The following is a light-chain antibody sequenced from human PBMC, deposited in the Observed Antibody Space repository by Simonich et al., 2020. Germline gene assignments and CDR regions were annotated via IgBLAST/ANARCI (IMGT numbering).Light chain of an antibody. J-gene: IGLJ2*01. CDR1: NIGSKS. Sequence: SYVLTQPPSVSVAPGKTARITCGGNNIGSKSVHWYQPKPGQAPVLVVYEASDRPSGVPARFSGSNSGNTATLTISRVEAGDEADYYCQVWDSSSDVVFGGGTKLTVL. CDR3: QVWDSSSDVV. CDR2: EAS. V-gene: IGLV3-21*03.